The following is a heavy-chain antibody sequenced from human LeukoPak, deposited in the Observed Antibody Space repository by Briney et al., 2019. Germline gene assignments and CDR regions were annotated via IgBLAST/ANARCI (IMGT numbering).Heavy chain of an antibody. J-gene: IGHJ4*02. CDR2: IYYSGST. D-gene: IGHD4-17*01. V-gene: IGHV4-59*12. CDR3: ARDGTYGDYVWRVDY. CDR1: GGSISSYY. Sequence: SETLSLTCTVSGGSISSYYWSWIRQPPGKGLEWIGYIYYSGSTYYNPSLKSRVTISVDTSKNQFSLKLSSVTAADTAVYYCARDGTYGDYVWRVDYWGQGTLVTVSS.